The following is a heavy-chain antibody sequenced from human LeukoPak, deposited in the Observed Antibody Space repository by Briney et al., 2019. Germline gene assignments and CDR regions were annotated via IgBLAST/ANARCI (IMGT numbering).Heavy chain of an antibody. D-gene: IGHD6-13*01. Sequence: TLSLTCTVSGGSISSGGYYWSWIRRHPGKGLEWIGYIYYSGSTYYNPSLKSRVTISVDTSKNQFSLKLSSVTAADTAVYYCAREGAAAGTGDAFDIWGQGTMVTVSS. CDR3: AREGAAAGTGDAFDI. CDR1: GGSISSGGYY. J-gene: IGHJ3*02. CDR2: IYYSGST. V-gene: IGHV4-31*03.